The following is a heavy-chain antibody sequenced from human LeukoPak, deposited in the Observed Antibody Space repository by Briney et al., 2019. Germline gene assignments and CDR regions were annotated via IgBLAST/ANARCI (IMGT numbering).Heavy chain of an antibody. CDR1: GFTFSNYW. CDR3: AREIYGGCLNS. Sequence: GGSLRLSCAASGFTFSNYWMSWVRQAPGKGLEWVANIKRDGGEEYYVESVKGRFTISRDNARNSLYLQMNSLRDEDTAVYYCAREIYGGCLNSWGQGTLVTVSS. D-gene: IGHD4-23*01. CDR2: IKRDGGEE. J-gene: IGHJ4*02. V-gene: IGHV3-7*01.